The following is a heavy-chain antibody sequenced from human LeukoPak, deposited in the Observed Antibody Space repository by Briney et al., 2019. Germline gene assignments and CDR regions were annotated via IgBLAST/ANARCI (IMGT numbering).Heavy chain of an antibody. J-gene: IGHJ4*02. V-gene: IGHV3-23*01. D-gene: IGHD2-8*01. Sequence: GGSLRLSCAASGFTFSSYAMSWVRQAPGKGLEWVTAISGSGGSTYYADSVKGRFTISRDNSKNTLYLQMNSLRAEDTAVYYCAKDPGLTPIVLMVHAIGVSDYWGQGTLVTVSS. CDR1: GFTFSSYA. CDR3: AKDPGLTPIVLMVHAIGVSDY. CDR2: ISGSGGST.